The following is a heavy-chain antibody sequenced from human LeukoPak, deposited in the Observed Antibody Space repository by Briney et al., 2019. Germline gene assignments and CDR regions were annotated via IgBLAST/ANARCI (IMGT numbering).Heavy chain of an antibody. V-gene: IGHV3-23*01. CDR1: GFIFRNYA. J-gene: IGHJ3*02. Sequence: QPGGSLRLSCATSGFIFRNYAMNWVRQAPGKGLEWVSAISGSGGSAYYADSVKGRFTISRDNSKNTLYLQMNSLRAEDTAVYYCATIMITSIDAFDIWGQGTMVTVFS. CDR2: ISGSGGSA. CDR3: ATIMITSIDAFDI. D-gene: IGHD3-16*01.